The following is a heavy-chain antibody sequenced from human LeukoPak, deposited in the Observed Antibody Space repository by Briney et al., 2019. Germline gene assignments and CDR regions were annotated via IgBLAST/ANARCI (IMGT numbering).Heavy chain of an antibody. CDR1: GGSISSASYY. Sequence: PSETLSLTCTVSGGSISSASYYWSWFRQPAGKGLEWIGRIYTSGSTNYNPSLKSRVTISVDTSKNQFSLKLSSVTAADTAVYYCARANVLRYFDWLLEEPSDYWGQGTLVTVSS. D-gene: IGHD3-9*01. CDR2: IYTSGST. J-gene: IGHJ4*02. CDR3: ARANVLRYFDWLLEEPSDY. V-gene: IGHV4-61*02.